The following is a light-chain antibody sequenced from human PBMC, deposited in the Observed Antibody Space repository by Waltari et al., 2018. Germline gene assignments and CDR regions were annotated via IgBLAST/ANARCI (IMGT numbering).Light chain of an antibody. V-gene: IGKV3-20*01. CDR3: QQCGSSPRT. CDR2: GAS. CDR1: QSVRNNY. J-gene: IGKJ4*01. Sequence: EIVLTQSPGTLSLSPGERATLSCRASQSVRNNYLAWYQQRPGQAPRLLIYGASSRASGIPDRCSGSGSGTDFTLTISRLEPEDFAMYYCQQCGSSPRTFGGGTKVEIK.